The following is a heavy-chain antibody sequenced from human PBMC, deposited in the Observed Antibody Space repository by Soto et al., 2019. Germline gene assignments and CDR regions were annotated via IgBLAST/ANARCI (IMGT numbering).Heavy chain of an antibody. V-gene: IGHV1-69*06. CDR2: VLPISGST. CDR3: ATIRVRGGPLRCEY. Sequence: QVQLVQSGAEVRKPGSSVKVSCKTSGGLISKYSFNWVRQAPGQGLEGMGGVLPISGSTDYAQKFQGRLTITADRSTSTVYMELSRLRSDGTANYYCATIRVRGGPLRCEYGGQGMLISVSS. CDR1: GGLISKYS. J-gene: IGHJ4*01. D-gene: IGHD5-12*01.